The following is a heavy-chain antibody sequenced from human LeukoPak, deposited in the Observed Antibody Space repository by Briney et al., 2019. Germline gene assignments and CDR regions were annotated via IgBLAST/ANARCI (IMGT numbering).Heavy chain of an antibody. V-gene: IGHV3-48*04. CDR1: GFTFSSYS. J-gene: IGHJ6*02. D-gene: IGHD1-26*01. CDR3: AKNMVGASYGMDV. CDR2: ISSSSSTI. Sequence: GGSLRLSCAASGFTFSSYSMNWVRQAPGKGLEWVSYISSSSSTIYYADSVKGRFTISRDNAKNSLYLQMNSLRTEDTALYYCAKNMVGASYGMDVWGQGTTVTVSS.